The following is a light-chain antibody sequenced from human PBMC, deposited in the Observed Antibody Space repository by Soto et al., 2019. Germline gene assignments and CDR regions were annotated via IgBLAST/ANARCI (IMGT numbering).Light chain of an antibody. V-gene: IGLV1-40*01. Sequence: QAVVTQPPSVSGAPGQRVTISCTGSSSNIGAGYDVHWYQQLPGTAPKLLIYANSNRPSGVPDRFSGSKSGTSASLAITGLRAEDEADYYCQSFDSSLSVVFGGGTKLTVL. CDR3: QSFDSSLSVV. CDR1: SSNIGAGYD. CDR2: ANS. J-gene: IGLJ2*01.